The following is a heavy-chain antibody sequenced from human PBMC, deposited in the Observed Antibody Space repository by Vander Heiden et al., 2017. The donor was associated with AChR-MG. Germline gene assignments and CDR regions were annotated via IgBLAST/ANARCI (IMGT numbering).Heavy chain of an antibody. CDR3: AREWGPSGGYGYYYGMDV. J-gene: IGHJ6*02. CDR2: INPNSGGT. V-gene: IGHV1-2*02. CDR1: GYTFTGYY. D-gene: IGHD1-26*01. Sequence: QVQLVQSGAEVKKPGASVKVSCKASGYTFTGYYMHWVRQAPGQGLEWMGWINPNSGGTNYAQKFQGRVTMTRDTSISTAYMELSRLRSDDTAVYYCAREWGPSGGYGYYYGMDVWGQGTTVTVSS.